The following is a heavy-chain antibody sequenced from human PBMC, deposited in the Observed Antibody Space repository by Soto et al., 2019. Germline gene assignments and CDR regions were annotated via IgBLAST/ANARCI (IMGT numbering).Heavy chain of an antibody. CDR1: GGSLSSYY. Sequence: SETLSLTCTVSGGSLSSYYGSWTRQPAGKGLEWIGRIYTSGSTNYNPSLKSRVTMSVDTSKNQFSLKLSSVTAADTAVYYCARSQYNWNDGMDVWGQGTTVTVSS. CDR3: ARSQYNWNDGMDV. D-gene: IGHD1-20*01. CDR2: IYTSGST. J-gene: IGHJ6*02. V-gene: IGHV4-4*07.